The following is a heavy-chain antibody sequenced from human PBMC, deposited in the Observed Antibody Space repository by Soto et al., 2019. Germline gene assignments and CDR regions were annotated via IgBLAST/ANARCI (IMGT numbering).Heavy chain of an antibody. CDR3: ASSYGSGYRAFDY. V-gene: IGHV1-69*02. Sequence: QVQLVQSGAEVKKPGSSVRVSCKASGDTFTFYSINWVRQAPGLGLEWMGRINPILSMSNYAQRFQGRVTXTXDXXTSTAYMELSSLRSEDMAMYYCASSYGSGYRAFDYWGQGALVTVSS. CDR2: INPILSMS. CDR1: GDTFTFYS. D-gene: IGHD3-10*01. J-gene: IGHJ4*02.